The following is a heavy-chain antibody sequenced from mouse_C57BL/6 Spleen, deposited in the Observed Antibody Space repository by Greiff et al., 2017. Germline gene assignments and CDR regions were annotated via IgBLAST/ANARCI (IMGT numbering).Heavy chain of an antibody. V-gene: IGHV5-4*01. J-gene: IGHJ1*03. D-gene: IGHD2-5*01. Sequence: EVQLVESGGGLVKPGGSLKLSCAASGFTFSSYAMSWVRQTPEKRLEWVATISDGGSYTYYPDNVKGRFTISRDNAKDNLYLQMRHLKAEDTDMYYCARVACYSNYPLLFDVWGTGTTVTVSS. CDR1: GFTFSSYA. CDR3: ARVACYSNYPLLFDV. CDR2: ISDGGSYT.